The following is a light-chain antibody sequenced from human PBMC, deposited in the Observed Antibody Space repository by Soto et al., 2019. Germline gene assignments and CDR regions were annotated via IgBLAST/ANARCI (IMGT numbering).Light chain of an antibody. CDR1: GSDVGGYNY. V-gene: IGLV2-14*01. J-gene: IGLJ2*01. Sequence: QSALTQPASVSGSPGQSITISCTGTGSDVGGYNYVSWYQQHPGKAPKLIIFDVSNRPSGVSNRFSGSKSGNSASLTISGLQAEDEADYYCSSYTGSNTPVVFGGGTKLTVL. CDR2: DVS. CDR3: SSYTGSNTPVV.